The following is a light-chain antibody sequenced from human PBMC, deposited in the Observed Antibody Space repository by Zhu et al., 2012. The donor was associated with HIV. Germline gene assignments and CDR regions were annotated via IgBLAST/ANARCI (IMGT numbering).Light chain of an antibody. CDR2: KAS. Sequence: DIQMTQSPSTLSAAVGDRITITCRANQSITHWLAWYQQKPGKGPRLLIYKASNLDTGVPSRFSGSGSGTEFTLTISSLQPEDFATYFCQHLTLYPTFGGGSRVEIK. J-gene: IGKJ4*01. V-gene: IGKV1-5*03. CDR1: QSITHW. CDR3: QHLTLYPT.